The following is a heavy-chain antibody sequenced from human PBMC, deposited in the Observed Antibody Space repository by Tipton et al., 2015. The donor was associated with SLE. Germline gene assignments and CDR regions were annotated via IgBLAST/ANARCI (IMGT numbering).Heavy chain of an antibody. D-gene: IGHD3-10*01. CDR3: ARGNPRRITMVRGADAFDI. CDR2: INHSGST. V-gene: IGHV4-34*01. Sequence: TLSLTCTVSGGSISSHYWSWIRQPPGKGLEWIGEINHSGSTNYNPSLKSRFTISRDNAKNSLYLQMNSLRAEDTAVYYCARGNPRRITMVRGADAFDIWGQGTMVTVSS. CDR1: GGSISSHY. J-gene: IGHJ3*02.